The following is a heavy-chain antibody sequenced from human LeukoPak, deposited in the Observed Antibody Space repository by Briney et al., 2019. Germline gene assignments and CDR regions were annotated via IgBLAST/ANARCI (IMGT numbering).Heavy chain of an antibody. CDR2: IYYSGST. Sequence: SETLSLTCTVSGGSISSSSYYWGWIRQPPGKGLEWIGSIYYSGSTYYNPSLKSRVTISVDTSKNQFSLKLSSVTAADMAVYYCARQDSSGWDLDYWGQGTLVTVSS. D-gene: IGHD6-19*01. CDR3: ARQDSSGWDLDY. J-gene: IGHJ4*02. CDR1: GGSISSSSYY. V-gene: IGHV4-39*01.